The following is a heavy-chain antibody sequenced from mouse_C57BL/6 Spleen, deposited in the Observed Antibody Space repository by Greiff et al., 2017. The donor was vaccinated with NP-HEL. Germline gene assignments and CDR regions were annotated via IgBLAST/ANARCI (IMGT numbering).Heavy chain of an antibody. J-gene: IGHJ1*03. V-gene: IGHV5-4*01. D-gene: IGHD1-1*01. Sequence: DVMLVESGGGLVKPGGSLKLSCAASGFTFSSYAMSWVRQTPEKRLEWVATISDGGSYTYYPDNVKGRFTISRDNAKNNLYLQMSHLKSEDTAMYYCARDRYYGSSTGYFDVWGTGTTVTVSS. CDR3: ARDRYYGSSTGYFDV. CDR1: GFTFSSYA. CDR2: ISDGGSYT.